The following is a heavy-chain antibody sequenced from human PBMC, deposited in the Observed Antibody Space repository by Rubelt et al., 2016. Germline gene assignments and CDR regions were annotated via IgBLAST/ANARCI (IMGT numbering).Heavy chain of an antibody. CDR1: GGSISSGGYS. J-gene: IGHJ4*02. Sequence: QVQLQESGPGLVKPSQTLSLTCAVSGGSISSGGYSWSWIRQPPGKGLEWIGYIDNSGFTKYNPSLPSRVTISVDTSKNQLSLTLTSVTAADTAVYYCAREGGDSSSASFDYWGQGTLVTVSS. CDR3: AREGGDSSSASFDY. D-gene: IGHD6-6*01. V-gene: IGHV4-30-4*07. CDR2: IDNSGFT.